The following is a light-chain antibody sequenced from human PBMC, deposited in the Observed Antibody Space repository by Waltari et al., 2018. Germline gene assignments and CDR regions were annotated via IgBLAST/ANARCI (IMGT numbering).Light chain of an antibody. Sequence: LTQSPGTLSLSPGERATLSCRASQNIGTYLVWYQQKPGQAPRLLMYVASRRATGIPDRFSGSGSGTDFSLTISRLEPEDFAVYYCQNHERLPATFGQGTKVEIK. CDR2: VAS. V-gene: IGKV3-20*01. CDR1: QNIGTY. CDR3: QNHERLPAT. J-gene: IGKJ1*01.